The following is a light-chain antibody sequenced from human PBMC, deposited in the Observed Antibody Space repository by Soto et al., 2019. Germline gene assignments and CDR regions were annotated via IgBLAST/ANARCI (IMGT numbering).Light chain of an antibody. CDR3: QQYYSNSPL. V-gene: IGKV4-1*01. Sequence: DIVMTQSPDSLAVSLGERATINCKSSQSVLYSSNNKNYLAWYQQKPGQPPKLLIYWASTRESGVPDRFSGSGSGTDFTLTISSLQAEDVAVYYCQQYYSNSPLFGGGTKVEIK. CDR1: QSVLYSSNNKNY. CDR2: WAS. J-gene: IGKJ4*01.